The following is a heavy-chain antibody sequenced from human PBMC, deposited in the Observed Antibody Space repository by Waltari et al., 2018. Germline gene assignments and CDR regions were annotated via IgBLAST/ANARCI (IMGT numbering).Heavy chain of an antibody. J-gene: IGHJ4*02. CDR1: GYSFTSYW. D-gene: IGHD3-16*01. CDR2: ISPGDSDT. V-gene: IGHV5-51*03. CDR3: AIQTGMATSLGYFDY. Sequence: EVQLVQSGAEVKKPGESLKISCKGSGYSFTSYWIGWVRQMPGEGLEWMVIISPGDSDTRYSPSCQGQVTMSADKAISTDYLQWSILKASDTAMYYCAIQTGMATSLGYFDYWGQGTLVTVSA.